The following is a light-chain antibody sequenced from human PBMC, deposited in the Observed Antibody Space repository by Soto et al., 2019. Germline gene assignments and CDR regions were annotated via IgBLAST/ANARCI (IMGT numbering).Light chain of an antibody. CDR2: TAS. Sequence: DIQLTQSPSFLSASVGDRVTVTCRASQGINSYLAWYQQKPGKAPKLLIYTASTLQSGVPSRFSGSGSGTEFTLTITSLQPEDFAAYYCQQLNSYPLTFGGGTKVDIK. CDR1: QGINSY. CDR3: QQLNSYPLT. J-gene: IGKJ4*01. V-gene: IGKV1-9*01.